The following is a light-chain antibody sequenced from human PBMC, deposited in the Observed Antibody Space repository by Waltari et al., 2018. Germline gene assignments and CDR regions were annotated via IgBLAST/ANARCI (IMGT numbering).Light chain of an antibody. CDR1: QSLRHINGDNY. Sequence: DFVITHSPPSLPSTPGRPASIPCRPGQSLRHINGDNYLDWYLQKPGQSPQLLIYLASNRASGVPDRFSGSGSGTDFTLKISRVEAEDVGVYYCMQALQTTITFGQGTRLEIK. V-gene: IGKV2-28*01. J-gene: IGKJ5*01. CDR2: LAS. CDR3: MQALQTTIT.